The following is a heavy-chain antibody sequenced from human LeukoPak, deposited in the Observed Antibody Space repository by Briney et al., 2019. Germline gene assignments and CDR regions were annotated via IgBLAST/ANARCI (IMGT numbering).Heavy chain of an antibody. J-gene: IGHJ4*02. CDR2: INHSGST. Sequence: SETLSLTCAVYGGSFSGYYWSWICQPPGKGLEWIGEINHSGSTNYNPSLKSRVTISVDTSKNQFSLKLSSVTAADTAVYYCARSDSSSSRDSLDYWGQGTLVTVSS. CDR3: ARSDSSSSRDSLDY. D-gene: IGHD6-6*01. V-gene: IGHV4-34*01. CDR1: GGSFSGYY.